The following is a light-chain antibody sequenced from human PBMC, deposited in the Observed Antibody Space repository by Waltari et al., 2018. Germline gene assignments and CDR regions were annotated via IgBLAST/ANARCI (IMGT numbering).Light chain of an antibody. Sequence: QLVLTQSPSASAPLGASVKLTCTLSSGHTNTILAWHQQHPKKGPRYLLKVNSDGSHTKGDKIPERFSGSSSGAERYLTISSLQSEDEADYYCQTGGHGTWVFGGGTKLTVL. V-gene: IGLV4-69*01. CDR3: QTGGHGTWV. CDR1: SGHTNTI. J-gene: IGLJ3*02. CDR2: VNSDGSH.